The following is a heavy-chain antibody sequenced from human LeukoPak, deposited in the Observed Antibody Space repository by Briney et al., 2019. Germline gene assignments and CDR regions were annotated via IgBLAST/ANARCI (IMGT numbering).Heavy chain of an antibody. D-gene: IGHD3-10*01. V-gene: IGHV3-15*07. Sequence: HPGGSLRLSCSASGLTVTNAWMNWVRQAPGEGLDWVGRIASKTDGGATDYAAPVKGRFTISRDESKNTLNLQMNSLKTEDTAVYYCTTGIRGDWGQGTLVTVSS. CDR2: IASKTDGGAT. CDR3: TTGIRGD. J-gene: IGHJ4*02. CDR1: GLTVTNAW.